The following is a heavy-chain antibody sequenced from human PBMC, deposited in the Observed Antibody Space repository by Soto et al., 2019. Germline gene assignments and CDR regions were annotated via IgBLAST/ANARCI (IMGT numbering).Heavy chain of an antibody. CDR1: GFTFSNAW. D-gene: IGHD2-2*01. Sequence: GGSLRLSCVGSGFTFSNAWLDWGRQAPGKGLEWVGRIKSRPDGGTIDYIAPVKGRFTIARDDSENTFYLQMNSLKIEDTAVYYCSTGGYYQDFWGQGTLVTVSS. J-gene: IGHJ4*02. CDR2: IKSRPDGGTI. V-gene: IGHV3-15*07. CDR3: STGGYYQDF.